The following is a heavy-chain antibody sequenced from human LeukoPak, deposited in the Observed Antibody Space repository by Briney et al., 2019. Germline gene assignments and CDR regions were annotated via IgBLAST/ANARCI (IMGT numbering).Heavy chain of an antibody. V-gene: IGHV3-11*04. J-gene: IGHJ4*02. CDR1: GFTFSDYY. CDR3: ARVDCSSTSCYEFDH. D-gene: IGHD2-2*01. CDR2: IRSSGSTI. Sequence: PGGSLRLSCAASGFTFSDYYMSWIRQAPGKGLEWVSYIRSSGSTIYYADSVKGRFTISRDNAKNSLYLQMNSLRAEDTAVYYCARVDCSSTSCYEFDHWGQGTLVTVSS.